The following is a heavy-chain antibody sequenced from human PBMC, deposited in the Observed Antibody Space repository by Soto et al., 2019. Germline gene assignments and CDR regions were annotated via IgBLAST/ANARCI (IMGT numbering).Heavy chain of an antibody. CDR2: ISYDGSNK. V-gene: IGHV3-30-3*01. Sequence: GGSLRLSCAASGFTFSSYAMHWVRQAPGKGLEWVAVISYDGSNKYYADSVKGRFTISRDNSKNTLYLQMNSLRAEDTAVYYCATAWFGELLYAVGGMDVWGQGTTVTVSS. J-gene: IGHJ6*02. D-gene: IGHD3-10*01. CDR1: GFTFSSYA. CDR3: ATAWFGELLYAVGGMDV.